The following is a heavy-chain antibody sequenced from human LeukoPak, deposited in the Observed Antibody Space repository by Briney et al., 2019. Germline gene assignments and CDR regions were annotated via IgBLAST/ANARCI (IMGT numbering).Heavy chain of an antibody. V-gene: IGHV5-51*01. CDR1: GYSFTSYW. CDR3: ARAFNYDILTGYLRPFDY. CDR2: IYPGDSDT. D-gene: IGHD3-9*01. J-gene: IGHJ4*02. Sequence: GESLKISCKGSGYSFTSYWIGWVRQMPGKGLEWMGIIYPGDSDTRYSPSFQGQVTISADKSISTAYLQWSSLKASDTAMYYCARAFNYDILTGYLRPFDYWGQGTLVTVSS.